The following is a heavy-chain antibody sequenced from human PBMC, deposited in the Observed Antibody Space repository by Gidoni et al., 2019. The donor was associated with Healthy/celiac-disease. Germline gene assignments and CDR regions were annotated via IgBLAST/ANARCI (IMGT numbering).Heavy chain of an antibody. Sequence: EVQLLESGGGLVQPGGSLRLSCAASGFTFSSYAMSWVRQAPGKGLEWVSAISGSGGSTYYADSVKGRFTISRDNSKNTLYLQMNSLRAEDTAVYYCAKDLGYGSSGWDRGAFDIWGQGTMVTVSS. CDR3: AKDLGYGSSGWDRGAFDI. J-gene: IGHJ3*02. V-gene: IGHV3-23*01. CDR1: GFTFSSYA. CDR2: ISGSGGST. D-gene: IGHD6-19*01.